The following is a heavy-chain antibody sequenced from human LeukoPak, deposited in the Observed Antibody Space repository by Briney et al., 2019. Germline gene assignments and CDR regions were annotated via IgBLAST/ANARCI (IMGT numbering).Heavy chain of an antibody. CDR3: ARALYYYGSGSYWALNYYYGMDV. CDR2: IYYSGST. Sequence: PSQTLSLTCTVSGGSISSGGYYWSWIRQHPGKGLEWIGYIYYSGSTYYNPSLKSRVTISVDTSKNQFSLKLSSVTAADTAVYYCARALYYYGSGSYWALNYYYGMDVWGQGTTVTVSS. J-gene: IGHJ6*02. D-gene: IGHD3-10*01. CDR1: GGSISSGGYY. V-gene: IGHV4-31*03.